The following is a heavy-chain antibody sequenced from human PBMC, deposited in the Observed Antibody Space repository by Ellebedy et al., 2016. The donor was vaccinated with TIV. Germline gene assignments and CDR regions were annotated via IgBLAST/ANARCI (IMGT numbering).Heavy chain of an antibody. CDR3: ARGPAVGMATIDWYLDL. CDR1: GFTFSRYG. V-gene: IGHV3-33*08. D-gene: IGHD5-24*01. Sequence: GESLKISCAASGFTFSRYGMHWVRQAPGKGLEWVTIIRHDGSDKYYADSVKGRFTISRDDSKSTLYLFMNSLRPDDTAVYYCARGPAVGMATIDWYLDLWGRGTPVTVSS. J-gene: IGHJ2*01. CDR2: IRHDGSDK.